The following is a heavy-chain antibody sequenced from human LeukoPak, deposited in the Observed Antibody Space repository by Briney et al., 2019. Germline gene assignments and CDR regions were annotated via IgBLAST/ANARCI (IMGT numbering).Heavy chain of an antibody. CDR1: GYTFTGYY. CDR3: ARSHKGIAVAGTGY. J-gene: IGHJ4*02. V-gene: IGHV1-2*02. D-gene: IGHD6-19*01. CDR2: INPNSGGT. Sequence: ASLKVSCKASGYTFTGYYMHWVRPTPGQGLEWMGWINPNSGGTNYAQKLQGRVTMTRDTSRSTAYMELSRLRSDDTAVYYCARSHKGIAVAGTGYWGQGTLVTVSS.